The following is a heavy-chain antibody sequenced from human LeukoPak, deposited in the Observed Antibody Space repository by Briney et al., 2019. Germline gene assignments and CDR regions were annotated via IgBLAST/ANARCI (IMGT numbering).Heavy chain of an antibody. CDR2: IIPIFGTA. J-gene: IGHJ5*02. D-gene: IGHD3-3*01. V-gene: IGHV1-69*05. CDR3: ATNYDFWSGGPGNWFDP. CDR1: GGTFSSYA. Sequence: VASVKVSCKASGGTFSSYAISWVRQAPGQGLEWMGGIIPIFGTANYAQKFQGRVTITTDESTSTAYTELSSLRSEDTAVYYCATNYDFWSGGPGNWFDPWGQGTLVTVSS.